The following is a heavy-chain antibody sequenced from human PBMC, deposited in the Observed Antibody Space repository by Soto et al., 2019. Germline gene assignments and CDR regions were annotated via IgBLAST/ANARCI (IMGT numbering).Heavy chain of an antibody. V-gene: IGHV1-69*08. Sequence: QVQLVQSGAEVKKPGSSVKVSCKASGGTFSSYTISWVRQAPGQGLEWMGRIIPILGIANYAQKFQGRVTITADKSTSTAYMELSSLRSEDTAVYYCAREGGEVVPAAMLFAFDIWGQGTMVTVSS. CDR3: AREGGEVVPAAMLFAFDI. CDR2: IIPILGIA. J-gene: IGHJ3*02. CDR1: GGTFSSYT. D-gene: IGHD2-2*01.